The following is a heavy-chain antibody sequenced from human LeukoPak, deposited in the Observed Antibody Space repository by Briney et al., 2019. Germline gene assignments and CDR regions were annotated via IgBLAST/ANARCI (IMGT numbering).Heavy chain of an antibody. CDR3: ARDFSSSWYVFGY. V-gene: IGHV1-3*01. J-gene: IGHJ4*02. CDR1: GYTFTSYV. CDR2: ISAGNGNT. Sequence: GASVKVSCKASGYTFTSYVIHWVRQAPGQRPEWMGWISAGNGNTKYSQKFQGRVTITRDTSASTGYMELSSLRSEDTAVYYCARDFSSSWYVFGYWGQGILVTVSS. D-gene: IGHD6-13*01.